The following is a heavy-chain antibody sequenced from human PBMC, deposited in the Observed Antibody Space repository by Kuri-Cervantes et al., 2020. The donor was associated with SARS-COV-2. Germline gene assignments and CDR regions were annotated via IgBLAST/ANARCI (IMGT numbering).Heavy chain of an antibody. CDR3: ATGVPTRLFGEELKNDAFDI. Sequence: ASVKVSCKASGYTFTGYYMHWVRQAPGQGLEWMGWINPNSGGTNYAQKFQGWVTMTEDTSTDTAHMELSSLRSEDTAVYYCATGVPTRLFGEELKNDAFDIWGQGTTVTDSS. CDR1: GYTFTGYY. V-gene: IGHV1-2*04. CDR2: INPNSGGT. J-gene: IGHJ3*02. D-gene: IGHD3-10*01.